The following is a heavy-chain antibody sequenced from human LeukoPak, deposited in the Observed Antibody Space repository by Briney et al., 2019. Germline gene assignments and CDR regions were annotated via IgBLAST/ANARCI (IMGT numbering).Heavy chain of an antibody. V-gene: IGHV3-64*05. D-gene: IGHD3-22*01. J-gene: IGHJ4*02. CDR3: VKAILFGSVSYYAD. CDR1: GFTFSNFP. Sequence: GGSLRLSCSASGFTFSNFPMHWVRQAPGKGLEYVSAVSSDGGSTYYADSVRGRFTISRDNSKNTLSVQMGSLRAEDTAVYYCVKAILFGSVSYYADWGQGTLVTVSS. CDR2: VSSDGGST.